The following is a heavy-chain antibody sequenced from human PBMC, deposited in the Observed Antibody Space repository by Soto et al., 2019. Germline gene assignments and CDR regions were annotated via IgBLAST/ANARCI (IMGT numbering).Heavy chain of an antibody. V-gene: IGHV3-23*01. J-gene: IGHJ2*01. D-gene: IGHD3-16*02. CDR3: TKSDGCGGGACYTGTYYYFDV. CDR2: ISESGHHT. CDR1: GFPSSTYA. Sequence: GGSLRLSCAASGFPSSTYALNWVRQAPGKGPEWVSTISESGHHTHYADSVKGRFTISRDKSKNTLYQQMNSLRVDDTAIYYCTKSDGCGGGACYTGTYYYFDVWGRGTLVTVS.